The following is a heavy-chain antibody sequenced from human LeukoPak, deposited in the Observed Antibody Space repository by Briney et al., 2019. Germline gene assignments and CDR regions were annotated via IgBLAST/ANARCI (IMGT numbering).Heavy chain of an antibody. V-gene: IGHV4-34*01. CDR1: GGSFSGYY. Sequence: SETLSLTCAVYGGSFSGYYWSWIRQPPGKGLEWIGEINHSGSTNYNPSLKSRVTISVDTSKNQFSLKLSSVTAADTAVYYCARAAHVLRYLTRGSANDYWGQGTLVIVSS. J-gene: IGHJ4*02. CDR3: ARAAHVLRYLTRGSANDY. CDR2: INHSGST. D-gene: IGHD3-9*01.